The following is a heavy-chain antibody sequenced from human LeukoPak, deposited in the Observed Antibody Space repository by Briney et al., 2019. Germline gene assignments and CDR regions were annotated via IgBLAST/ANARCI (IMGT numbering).Heavy chain of an antibody. D-gene: IGHD5-24*01. Sequence: GGSLRLSCAASGITVSSNYMSWVHQAPGKGLEWVSILHSGGSTYYADSVKGRFTISRDNSRNTLYLQMNSLRAEDTAVYYCASRDKGYYYGMDVWGQGTTVTVSS. CDR1: GITVSSNY. V-gene: IGHV3-66*01. J-gene: IGHJ6*02. CDR2: LHSGGST. CDR3: ASRDKGYYYGMDV.